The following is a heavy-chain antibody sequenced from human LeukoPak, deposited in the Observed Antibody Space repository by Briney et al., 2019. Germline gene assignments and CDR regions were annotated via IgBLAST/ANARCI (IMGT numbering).Heavy chain of an antibody. CDR2: IYSGGST. V-gene: IGHV3-53*01. Sequence: GGSLRLSCAASGVTVGNNYMNWVRQAPGKGLEWVSLIYSGGSTHYADSVKGRFTISRDNSKNTLYLQMNSLRAEDTAVYHCATPSGRSGYDQFDYWGQGTLVTVSS. CDR3: ATPSGRSGYDQFDY. J-gene: IGHJ4*02. D-gene: IGHD5-12*01. CDR1: GVTVGNNY.